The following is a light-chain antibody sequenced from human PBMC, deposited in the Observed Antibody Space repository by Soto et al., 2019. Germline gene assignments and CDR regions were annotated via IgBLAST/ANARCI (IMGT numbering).Light chain of an antibody. Sequence: EIVMTQSPATLSVSPGDRVTLSCRASQRVGSNVAWYQHKPGQAPRLLVYGASVRATGSPDRFSGSGSGSKFTLTVSRPQSEDFAVYYCQQWIRSTFGKGNRLELK. CDR1: QRVGSN. CDR3: QQWIRST. CDR2: GAS. V-gene: IGKV3-15*01. J-gene: IGKJ1*01.